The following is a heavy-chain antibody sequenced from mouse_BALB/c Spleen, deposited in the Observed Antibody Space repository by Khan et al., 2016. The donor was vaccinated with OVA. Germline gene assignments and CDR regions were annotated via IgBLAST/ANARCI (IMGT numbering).Heavy chain of an antibody. CDR2: IWSGGST. CDR3: ARNYDYDEGLAY. CDR1: GFSLSTYG. J-gene: IGHJ3*01. D-gene: IGHD2-4*01. Sequence: VQLQESGPGLVQPSQSLSITCTVSGFSLSTYGVHWVRQSPGKGLEWLGVIWSGGSTDYHAAFISRLSISKDNSKSQVFFKMNSLQANDTAIYDCARNYDYDEGLAYWGQGTLVIVSA. V-gene: IGHV2-2*02.